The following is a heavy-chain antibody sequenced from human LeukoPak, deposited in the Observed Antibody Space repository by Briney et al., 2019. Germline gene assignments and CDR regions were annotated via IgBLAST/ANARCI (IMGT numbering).Heavy chain of an antibody. V-gene: IGHV4-30-4*08. CDR2: IYYSGST. CDR3: ARDPSDYGGNWAHYFDY. Sequence: SETLSLTCTVSGGSISSGSYYWSWIRQPAGKGPEWIGYIYYSGSTYYNPSLKSRVTISVDTSKNQFSLKLSSVTAADTAVYYCARDPSDYGGNWAHYFDYWGQGTLVTVSS. CDR1: GGSISSGSYY. J-gene: IGHJ4*02. D-gene: IGHD4-23*01.